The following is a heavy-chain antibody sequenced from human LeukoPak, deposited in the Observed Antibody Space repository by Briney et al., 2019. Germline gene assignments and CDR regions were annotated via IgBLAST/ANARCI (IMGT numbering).Heavy chain of an antibody. CDR3: ARAYNSGWLNFDY. J-gene: IGHJ4*02. V-gene: IGHV4-34*01. D-gene: IGHD6-19*01. CDR1: GGSFSGYY. CDR2: INHSGST. Sequence: SETLSLTCAVYGGSFSGYYWSWIRQPPGKGLEWIGEINHSGSTNYNPSLKSRVTISVDTSKNQFSLKLSSVTAADTAVYYCARAYNSGWLNFDYWGQGTLVTVSS.